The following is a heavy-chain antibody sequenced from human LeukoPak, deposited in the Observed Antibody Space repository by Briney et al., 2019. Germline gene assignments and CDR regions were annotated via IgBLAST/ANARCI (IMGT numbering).Heavy chain of an antibody. CDR3: ARLHSSRAEEFDP. Sequence: SETLSLTCTVSGGSISGYYWSWIRQSPGKGLEWIGYIYYTGITAYNPSLESRVTISVDRSNNQFSLRLTSVTAADTAVYYCARLHSSRAEEFDPWGQGTLVTVSS. J-gene: IGHJ5*02. V-gene: IGHV4-59*01. CDR2: IYYTGIT. CDR1: GGSISGYY.